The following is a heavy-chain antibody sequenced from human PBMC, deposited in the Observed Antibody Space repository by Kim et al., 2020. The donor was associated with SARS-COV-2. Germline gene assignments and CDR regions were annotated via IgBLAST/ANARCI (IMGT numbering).Heavy chain of an antibody. CDR2: ISWNSGSI. V-gene: IGHV3-9*01. CDR1: GFTFGDYA. CDR3: AKDIPRGIGETSFHHFD. Sequence: GGSLRLSCAASGFTFGDYAMQWVRQAPGKGLEWVSGISWNSGSIGYADSVKGRFTISRDNAKNSLYLQMNSLRAEDTALYYCAKDIPRGIGETSFHHFD. J-gene: IGHJ4*01. D-gene: IGHD6-13*01.